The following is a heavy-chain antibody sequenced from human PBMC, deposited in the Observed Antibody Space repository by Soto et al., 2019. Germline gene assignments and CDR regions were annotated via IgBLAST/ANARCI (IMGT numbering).Heavy chain of an antibody. Sequence: GGSLRLSCAASGFTFSSYAMHWVRQAPGKGLEWVAVISYDGSNKYYADSVKGRFTISRDNSKNTVYLQMNSLRADDTAVYFCPRVGGSYLEDYFDYWGQGTLVTVSS. J-gene: IGHJ4*02. V-gene: IGHV3-30-3*01. CDR1: GFTFSSYA. D-gene: IGHD1-26*01. CDR3: PRVGGSYLEDYFDY. CDR2: ISYDGSNK.